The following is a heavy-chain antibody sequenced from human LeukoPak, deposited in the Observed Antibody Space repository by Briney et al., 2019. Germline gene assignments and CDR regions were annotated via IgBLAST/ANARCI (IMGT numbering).Heavy chain of an antibody. D-gene: IGHD1-7*01. CDR2: ISSSGSTI. V-gene: IGHV3-48*04. J-gene: IGHJ4*02. CDR1: GFTFSSYW. Sequence: GSLRLSCAASGFTFSSYWMSWVRQAPGKGLEWVSYISSSGSTIYYADSVKGRFTISRDNAKNSLYLQMNSLRAEDTAVYYCARDNSKYGLFDYWGQGTLVTVSS. CDR3: ARDNSKYGLFDY.